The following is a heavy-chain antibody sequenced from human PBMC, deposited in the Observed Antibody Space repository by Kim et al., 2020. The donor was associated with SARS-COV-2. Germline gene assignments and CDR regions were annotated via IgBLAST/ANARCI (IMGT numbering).Heavy chain of an antibody. J-gene: IGHJ5*02. CDR1: GYTFTSYA. D-gene: IGHD6-13*01. CDR2: INAGNGNT. Sequence: ASVKVSCKASGYTFTSYAMHWVRQAPGQRLEWMGWINAGNGNTKYSQKFQGRVTITRDTSASTAYMELSSLRSEDTAVYYCARDPHVAAAGTGALFWLDPWGQGTLVTVSS. V-gene: IGHV1-3*01. CDR3: ARDPHVAAAGTGALFWLDP.